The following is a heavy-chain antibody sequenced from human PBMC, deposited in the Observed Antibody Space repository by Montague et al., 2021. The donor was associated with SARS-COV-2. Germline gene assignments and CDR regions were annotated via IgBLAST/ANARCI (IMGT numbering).Heavy chain of an antibody. V-gene: IGHV4-34*01. CDR3: ASGIYPSGSYYNRYHYGLNI. CDR1: GGSLSGYY. D-gene: IGHD3-10*01. J-gene: IGHJ6*02. CDR2: INHSANT. Sequence: SETLSLTCAVHGGSLSGYYWSWIRQPPEKGLEWIGEINHSANTKYNPSLKSPVTISIDTSKNQFSLKMTSVTAADTATYYCASGIYPSGSYYNRYHYGLNIGGPGTTVIVSS.